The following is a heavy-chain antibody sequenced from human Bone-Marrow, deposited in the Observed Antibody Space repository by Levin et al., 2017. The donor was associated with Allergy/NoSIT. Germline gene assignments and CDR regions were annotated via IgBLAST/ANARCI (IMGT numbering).Heavy chain of an antibody. D-gene: IGHD1/OR15-1a*01. Sequence: GGSLRLSCVGSGFRFSEYWMTWVRQAPGKGLEWVANVMEDASEKYHVDSVEGRFTISRDNAKNSLYLQMNSLRVEDTAVYSCARTNRRGPYYYDMDVWGQGTTVTVSS. CDR1: GFRFSEYW. CDR3: ARTNRRGPYYYDMDV. J-gene: IGHJ6*02. V-gene: IGHV3-7*01. CDR2: VMEDASEK.